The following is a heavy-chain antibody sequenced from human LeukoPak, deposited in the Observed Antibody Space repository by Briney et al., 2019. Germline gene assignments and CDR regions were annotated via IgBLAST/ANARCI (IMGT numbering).Heavy chain of an antibody. V-gene: IGHV1-8*01. CDR2: MNPNSGNT. CDR3: VRGNSGYGFRYYYYYMDV. D-gene: IGHD5-12*01. CDR1: GYTFTSYD. Sequence: GASVKVSCKASGYTFTSYDINWVRQATGQGLEWMGWMNPNSGNTGYAQKFQGRVTMTGNTSISTAYMELSSLRSEDTAVYYCVRGNSGYGFRYYYYYMDVWGKGTTVTVSS. J-gene: IGHJ6*03.